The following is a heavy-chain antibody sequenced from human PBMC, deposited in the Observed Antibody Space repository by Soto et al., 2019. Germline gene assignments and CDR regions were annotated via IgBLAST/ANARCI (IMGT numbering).Heavy chain of an antibody. D-gene: IGHD6-13*01. CDR3: AKGSSSSWYNWFDP. V-gene: IGHV3-30*18. Sequence: QVQLVESGGGVVQPGRSLRLSCAASGFTFSSYGMHWVGQAPGKGLEWVAVISYVGSNKYYADSVKGRFTISRDNSKNTLYLQMNSLRAEDTAVYYCAKGSSSSWYNWFDPWGQGTLVTVSS. CDR2: ISYVGSNK. J-gene: IGHJ5*02. CDR1: GFTFSSYG.